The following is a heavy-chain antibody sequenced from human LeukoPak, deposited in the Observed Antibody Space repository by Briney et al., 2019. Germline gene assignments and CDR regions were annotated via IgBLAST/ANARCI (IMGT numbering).Heavy chain of an antibody. CDR1: GFTFSSYA. J-gene: IGHJ4*02. V-gene: IGHV3-23*01. CDR2: ISGSGGST. D-gene: IGHD4-17*01. CDR3: ARVPYGGNFIDY. Sequence: GGSLRLSCAASGFTFSSYAMSWVRQAPGKGLEWVSAISGSGGSTYYADSVKGRFTISRDNSKNTLYLQMNSLRAEDTGVYYCARVPYGGNFIDYWGQGTLVTVSS.